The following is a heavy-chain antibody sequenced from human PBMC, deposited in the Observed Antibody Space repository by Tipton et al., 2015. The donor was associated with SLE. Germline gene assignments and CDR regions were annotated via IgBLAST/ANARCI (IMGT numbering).Heavy chain of an antibody. CDR3: ANLPLNQQLGWFDP. Sequence: QLVQSGAEVKKPGASVKVSCKASGYTFTSYGISWVRQAPGQGLEWMGWISTYNANTNYAQKLQGRVTMTTDTSTSTAFMDLRSLRSDDTAVYYCANLPLNQQLGWFDPGGQGTLVTVSS. CDR1: GYTFTSYG. J-gene: IGHJ5*02. CDR2: ISTYNANT. V-gene: IGHV1-18*01. D-gene: IGHD1-1*01.